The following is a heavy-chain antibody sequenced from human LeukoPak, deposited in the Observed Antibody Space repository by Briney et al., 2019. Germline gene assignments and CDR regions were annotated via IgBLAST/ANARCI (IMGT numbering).Heavy chain of an antibody. CDR1: GGSISSSSYY. V-gene: IGHV4-39*01. J-gene: IGHJ4*02. CDR3: ARRVFYYDSSGNFDY. Sequence: TSETLSLTCTVSGGSISSSSYYWGWIRQPPGKGLEWIGSIYYSGSTYYNPSLKSRVTISVDTSKNQFFLKLSSVTAADTAVYYCARRVFYYDSSGNFDYWGQGTLVTVSS. D-gene: IGHD3-22*01. CDR2: IYYSGST.